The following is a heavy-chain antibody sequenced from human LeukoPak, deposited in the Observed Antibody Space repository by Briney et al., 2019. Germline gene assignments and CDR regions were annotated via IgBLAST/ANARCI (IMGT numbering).Heavy chain of an antibody. D-gene: IGHD2/OR15-2a*01. Sequence: ASVKVSCKSSGFTFTDYYIHWARQAPGQGLEWVGYFGPHSSATSSPQEFQGRVTMTRDTSMSTAYMELTRLTSDDTAVYYCAREDNGLLSKDFDYWGQGTLVTVSS. V-gene: IGHV1-2*02. CDR1: GFTFTDYY. CDR2: FGPHSSAT. J-gene: IGHJ4*02. CDR3: AREDNGLLSKDFDY.